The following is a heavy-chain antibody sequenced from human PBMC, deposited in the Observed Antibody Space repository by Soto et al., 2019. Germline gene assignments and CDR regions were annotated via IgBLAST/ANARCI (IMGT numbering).Heavy chain of an antibody. CDR3: AREGTVSV. D-gene: IGHD4-17*01. Sequence: SETLSLTCTVSGGSISSYFWSWNRQPPGKGLEWIGSISYSGSTNYNPSLKSRVTISVDPSKNEFSLKMSSVTAADTAVYYCAREGTVSVWGQATTVTVYS. V-gene: IGHV4-59*01. CDR2: ISYSGST. J-gene: IGHJ6*02. CDR1: GGSISSYF.